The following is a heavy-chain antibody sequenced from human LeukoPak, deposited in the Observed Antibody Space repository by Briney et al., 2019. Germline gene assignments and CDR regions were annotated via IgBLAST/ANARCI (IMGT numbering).Heavy chain of an antibody. Sequence: SETLSLTRTVSGGSISSYYWSWIRQPAGKGLEWIGRIYTSGSTNYNPSLKSRVTMSVDTSKNQFSLKLSSVTAADTAVYYCARDKSRTYGSADAFDIWGQGTMVTVSS. CDR1: GGSISSYY. V-gene: IGHV4-4*07. J-gene: IGHJ3*02. D-gene: IGHD3-10*01. CDR2: IYTSGST. CDR3: ARDKSRTYGSADAFDI.